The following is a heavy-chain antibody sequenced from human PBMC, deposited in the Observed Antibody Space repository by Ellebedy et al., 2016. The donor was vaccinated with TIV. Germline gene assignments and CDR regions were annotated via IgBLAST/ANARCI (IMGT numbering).Heavy chain of an antibody. CDR2: IYYSGNT. J-gene: IGHJ4*02. CDR1: GDSVSSGDNY. V-gene: IGHV4-61*08. Sequence: MPSETLSLTCTVSGDSVSSGDNYWSWVRQPPGKGLEWIGYIYYSGNTNYNPSLKSRVTMSVDMSKNQFSLKLSPVTAADTAVYHCARIKVRGLISPVDYWGQGTLVTVSS. D-gene: IGHD3-10*01. CDR3: ARIKVRGLISPVDY.